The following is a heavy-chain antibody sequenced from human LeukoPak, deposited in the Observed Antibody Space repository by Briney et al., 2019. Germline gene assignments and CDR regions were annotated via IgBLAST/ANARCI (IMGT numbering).Heavy chain of an antibody. V-gene: IGHV3-23*01. CDR1: GFTFSSYA. J-gene: IGHJ4*02. Sequence: GGSLRFSGAASGFTFSSYAMSWERHAPGKGLEGFLAIGGSGGSTYYADSVKGRFTISRDNSKNTLYLQMNSLRAEDAAVYYCAKGGGATMGDGFDYWGQGTLVTVSS. CDR3: AKGGGATMGDGFDY. D-gene: IGHD1-26*01. CDR2: IGGSGGST.